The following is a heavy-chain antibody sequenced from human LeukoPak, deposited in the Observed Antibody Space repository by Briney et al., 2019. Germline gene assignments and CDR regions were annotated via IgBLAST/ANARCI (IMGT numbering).Heavy chain of an antibody. D-gene: IGHD3-3*01. CDR3: ARSPSWLLSSSNWFDP. J-gene: IGHJ5*02. V-gene: IGHV4-31*03. CDR2: IYYSGST. Sequence: SETLSLTCTVSGGSISSGGYYWSWIRQHPGKGLEWIGYIYYSGSTYYNPSLKSRVTISVDTSKNQFSLKLSSVTAADTAVYYCARSPSWLLSSSNWFDPWGQGTLVTVSS. CDR1: GGSISSGGYY.